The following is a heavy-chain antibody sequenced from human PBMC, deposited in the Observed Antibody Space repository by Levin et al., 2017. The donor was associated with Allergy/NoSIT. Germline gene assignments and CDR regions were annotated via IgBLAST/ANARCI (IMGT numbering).Heavy chain of an antibody. CDR1: GFTFSSYS. Sequence: NPGGSLRLSCAASGFTFSSYSMNWVRQAPGKGLEWVSSISSSSSYIYYADSVKGRFIISRDNAKNSLYLQMNSLRAEDTAVYYCARNNLGVINDGFDIWGQGTMVTVSS. D-gene: IGHD3-10*01. V-gene: IGHV3-21*01. J-gene: IGHJ3*02. CDR3: ARNNLGVINDGFDI. CDR2: ISSSSSYI.